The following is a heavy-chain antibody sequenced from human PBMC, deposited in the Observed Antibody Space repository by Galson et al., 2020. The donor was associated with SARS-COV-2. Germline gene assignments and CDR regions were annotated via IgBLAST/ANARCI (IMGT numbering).Heavy chain of an antibody. D-gene: IGHD3-10*01. Sequence: SETLSLTCAVYGGSFSGYYWSWIRQPPGKGLEWIGEINHSGSTNYNPSLKSRVIISVDTSKNQFSLKLSSVTAADTAVYYCASKLPHYYGMDVWGQGTTVTVSS. V-gene: IGHV4-34*01. CDR3: ASKLPHYYGMDV. J-gene: IGHJ6*02. CDR2: INHSGST. CDR1: GGSFSGYY.